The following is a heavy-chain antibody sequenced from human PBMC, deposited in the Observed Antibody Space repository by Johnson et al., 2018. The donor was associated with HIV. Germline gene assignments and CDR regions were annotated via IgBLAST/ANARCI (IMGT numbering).Heavy chain of an antibody. CDR2: IYSGGGGGDT. J-gene: IGHJ3*02. D-gene: IGHD5-18*01. CDR1: GFTVSSNY. V-gene: IGHV3-53*01. Sequence: MQLVESGGGLIQPGGSLRLSCAASGFTVSSNYMSWVRQAPGRGLEWVSIIYSGGGGGDTYYPGSVKGRFTISRENAKNSLYLQMNSLRAEDTALYYCAREVGIQLWSSDAFDIWGQGTMVTVSS. CDR3: AREVGIQLWSSDAFDI.